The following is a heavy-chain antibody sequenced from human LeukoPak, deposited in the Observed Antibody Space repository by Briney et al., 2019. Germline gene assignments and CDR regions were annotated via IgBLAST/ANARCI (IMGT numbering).Heavy chain of an antibody. J-gene: IGHJ4*02. Sequence: PGGSLRLSCAASGFTFSSYEMIWVRQAPGQGLEWLAYISSSGDRTLYCSASMKGRFTVSRDNAKNSLDLQMNTLTIEDTAVYYCARESDGGGYRFDYWGQGSLVTVSS. CDR3: ARESDGGGYRFDY. V-gene: IGHV3-48*03. CDR2: ISSSGDRTL. D-gene: IGHD2-15*01. CDR1: GFTFSSYE.